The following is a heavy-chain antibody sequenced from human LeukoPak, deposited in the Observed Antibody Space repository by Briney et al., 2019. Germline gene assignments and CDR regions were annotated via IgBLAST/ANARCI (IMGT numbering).Heavy chain of an antibody. Sequence: PSETLSLTCAVYGGSFSGYYWSWIRQPPGKGLEWIGEINHSGSTDYNLSLKSRVTISVETSKNQFSLKLSSVTAADTAVYYRARDRFDDRSGYYYHYYYYMDVWGKGTTVTVSS. CDR1: GGSFSGYY. CDR2: INHSGST. J-gene: IGHJ6*03. CDR3: ARDRFDDRSGYYYHYYYYMDV. D-gene: IGHD3-22*01. V-gene: IGHV4-34*01.